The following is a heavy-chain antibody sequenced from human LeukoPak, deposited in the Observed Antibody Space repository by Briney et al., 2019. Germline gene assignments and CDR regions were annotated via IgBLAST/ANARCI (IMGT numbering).Heavy chain of an antibody. CDR2: INPNSGGT. V-gene: IGHV1-2*02. Sequence: ASVEVSCKASGYTFTGYYMHWVRQAPGQGLEWMGWINPNSGGTNYAQKFQGRVTMTRDTSISTAYMELGRLRSDDTAVYYCARDSIVVVPAAIYYYYGMDVWGQGTTVTVSS. J-gene: IGHJ6*02. D-gene: IGHD2-2*01. CDR1: GYTFTGYY. CDR3: ARDSIVVVPAAIYYYYGMDV.